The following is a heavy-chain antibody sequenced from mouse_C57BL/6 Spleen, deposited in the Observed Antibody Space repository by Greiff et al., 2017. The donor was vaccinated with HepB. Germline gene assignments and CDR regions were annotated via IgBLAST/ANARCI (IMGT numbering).Heavy chain of an antibody. V-gene: IGHV1-50*01. CDR3: ARGVTTVGPRDV. D-gene: IGHD1-1*01. CDR2: IDPSDSYT. J-gene: IGHJ1*03. Sequence: VQLQQSGAELVKPGASVKLSCKASGYTFTSYWMQWVKQRPGQGLEWIGEIDPSDSYTNYNQKFKGKATLTVDTSSSTAYMQLSSLTSEDSAVYYCARGVTTVGPRDVWGTGTTVTVSS. CDR1: GYTFTSYW.